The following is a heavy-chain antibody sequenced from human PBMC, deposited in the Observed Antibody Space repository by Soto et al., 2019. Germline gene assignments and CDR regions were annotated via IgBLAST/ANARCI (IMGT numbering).Heavy chain of an antibody. CDR3: AKGGVGSTSNAFDI. J-gene: IGHJ3*02. CDR2: ISYDGSNK. D-gene: IGHD1-26*01. Sequence: PGGSRRLSCAASGFTFRSYGMHWVRQAPGKGLEWVAVISYDGSNKYYADSVKGRFTISRDNSKNTLYLQMNSLRAEDTAVYYCAKGGVGSTSNAFDIWGQGTMVTVSS. V-gene: IGHV3-30*18. CDR1: GFTFRSYG.